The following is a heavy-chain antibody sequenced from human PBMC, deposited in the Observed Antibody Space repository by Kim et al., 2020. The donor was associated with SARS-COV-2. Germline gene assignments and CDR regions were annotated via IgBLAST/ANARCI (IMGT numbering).Heavy chain of an antibody. J-gene: IGHJ5*02. Sequence: VKGRFTISRDNSKNTLYLQMSSLRAEDTAVYYCVLYCSSTSCYTGGWFDPWGQGTLVTVSS. D-gene: IGHD2-2*02. CDR3: VLYCSSTSCYTGGWFDP. V-gene: IGHV3-64D*06.